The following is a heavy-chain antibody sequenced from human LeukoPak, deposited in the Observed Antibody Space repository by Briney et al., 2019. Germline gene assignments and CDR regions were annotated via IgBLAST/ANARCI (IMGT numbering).Heavy chain of an antibody. CDR1: GGSISSYY. J-gene: IGHJ5*02. V-gene: IGHV4-4*07. CDR2: IYTSGST. D-gene: IGHD5-12*01. Sequence: SETLSLTCTVSGGSISSYYWSWIRQPAGKGLEWIGRIYTSGSTNYNPSLKSRVTTSVDTSKNQFSLKLSSVTAADTAVYYCARLYSGYAFGENWFDPWGQGTLVTVSS. CDR3: ARLYSGYAFGENWFDP.